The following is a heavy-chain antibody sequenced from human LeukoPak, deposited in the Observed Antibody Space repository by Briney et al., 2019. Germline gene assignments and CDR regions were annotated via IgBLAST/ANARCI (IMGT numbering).Heavy chain of an antibody. Sequence: LTGGSLRLSCAASGFTFSDYVMHWVRQAPGKGLEWVAFIRYDGTTQHYADSVKGRFIISRDNSKNTLFLQINSLRGEDTAVYYCARDWDSTIDYWGQGTLVTVSS. CDR1: GFTFSDYV. J-gene: IGHJ4*02. D-gene: IGHD6-13*01. V-gene: IGHV3-30*02. CDR2: IRYDGTTQ. CDR3: ARDWDSTIDY.